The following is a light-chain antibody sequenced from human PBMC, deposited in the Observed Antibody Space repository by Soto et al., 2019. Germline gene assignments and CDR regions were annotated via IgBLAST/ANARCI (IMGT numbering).Light chain of an antibody. CDR1: QDIRTA. Sequence: AIPMTQSPSSLSASVGDRVTITCRASQDIRTALGWYQQKPGKAPNLLIYATSSLQSGVPSRFSGSGSGTDFTLTISSLQPEDFATYYCLQDYNYPRTFGQGTKVEIK. CDR3: LQDYNYPRT. CDR2: ATS. J-gene: IGKJ1*01. V-gene: IGKV1-6*01.